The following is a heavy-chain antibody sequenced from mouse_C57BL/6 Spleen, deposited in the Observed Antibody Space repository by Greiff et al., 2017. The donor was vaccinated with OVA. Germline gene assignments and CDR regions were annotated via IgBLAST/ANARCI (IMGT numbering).Heavy chain of an antibody. D-gene: IGHD2-4*01. CDR3: ARVYDYDGGYAMDY. CDR1: GFTFSDYY. J-gene: IGHJ4*01. V-gene: IGHV5-16*01. CDR2: INYDGSST. Sequence: EVKVEESEGGLVQPGSSMKLSCTASGFTFSDYYMAWVRQVPEKGLEWVANINYDGSSTYYLDSLKSRFIISRDNAKNILYLQMSSLKSEDTATYYCARVYDYDGGYAMDYWGQGTSVTVSS.